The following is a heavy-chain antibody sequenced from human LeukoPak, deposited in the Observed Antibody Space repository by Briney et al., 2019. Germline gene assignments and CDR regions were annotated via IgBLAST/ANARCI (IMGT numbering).Heavy chain of an antibody. CDR1: GFTFSDYY. Sequence: GGSLRLSCAASGFTFSDYYMSWIRQAPGKGLEWVSYISSSGSTIYYADSVKGRFTISRDNSKNTLYLQMNSLRAEDTAVYYCAREEYDYVWGGYRLIGRHAFDIWGQGTMVTVSS. CDR2: ISSSGSTI. J-gene: IGHJ3*02. D-gene: IGHD3-16*02. V-gene: IGHV3-11*04. CDR3: AREEYDYVWGGYRLIGRHAFDI.